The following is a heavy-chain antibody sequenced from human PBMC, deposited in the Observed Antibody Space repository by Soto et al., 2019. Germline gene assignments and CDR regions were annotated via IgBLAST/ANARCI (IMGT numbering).Heavy chain of an antibody. CDR2: INMDGTRT. CDR3: ARGPRGLYHHDY. CDR1: GFTFSGDW. J-gene: IGHJ4*02. Sequence: GVLRLSCAASGFTFSGDWMHWVRQAAGKGLVWVSRINMDGTRTNYADSVKGRFTISRDNAKNTLYLQMDSLRVDDTAVYFCARGPRGLYHHDYWGQGALVTVSS. D-gene: IGHD2-2*01. V-gene: IGHV3-74*01.